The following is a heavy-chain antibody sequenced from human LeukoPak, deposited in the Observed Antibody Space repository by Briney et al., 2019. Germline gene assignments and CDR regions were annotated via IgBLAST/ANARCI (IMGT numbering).Heavy chain of an antibody. J-gene: IGHJ6*02. Sequence: ASVKVSCKASGGTFSSYAISWVRQAPGQGLEWMGGIIPIFGTANYAQKFQGRVTITADESTSTAYMELSSLRSADTAVYYCARGSPDYYYYGMDVWGQGTTVTVSS. CDR2: IIPIFGTA. CDR1: GGTFSSYA. V-gene: IGHV1-69*13. CDR3: ARGSPDYYYYGMDV.